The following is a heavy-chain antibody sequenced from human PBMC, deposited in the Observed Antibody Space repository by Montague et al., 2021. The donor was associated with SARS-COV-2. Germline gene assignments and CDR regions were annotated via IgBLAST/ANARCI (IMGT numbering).Heavy chain of an antibody. V-gene: IGHV3-23*01. CDR2: MSGSGVRR. D-gene: IGHD6-19*01. CDR3: AKDTATIRIAVALMDV. J-gene: IGHJ6*02. Sequence: SLRLSCAASGFIFSNYAMTWVRQAPEKGLEWVSTMSGSGVRRDYADSVKGRFTISRDSSKNTLYLQMNSLRVEDTAVYHCAKDTATIRIAVALMDVWGQGTTVIVSS. CDR1: GFIFSNYA.